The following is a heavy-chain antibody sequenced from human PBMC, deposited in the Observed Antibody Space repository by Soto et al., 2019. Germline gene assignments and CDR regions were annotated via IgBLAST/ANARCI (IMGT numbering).Heavy chain of an antibody. CDR1: GGSVSSGAYY. D-gene: IGHD5-12*01. CDR2: IYYSGST. CDR3: ARARLRAVYAFDI. J-gene: IGHJ3*02. Sequence: KASETLSLTCPVSGGSVSSGAYYWTWIRQRPGKGLEWIGYIYYSGSTYYSPSLKSRLSISLDTSKNQFSLRLSSVTAADTAMYYCARARLRAVYAFDIWGQGTMVTVSS. V-gene: IGHV4-31*03.